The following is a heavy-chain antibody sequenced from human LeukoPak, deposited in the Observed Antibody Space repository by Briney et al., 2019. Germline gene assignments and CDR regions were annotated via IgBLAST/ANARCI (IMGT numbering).Heavy chain of an antibody. D-gene: IGHD2-2*01. Sequence: GASVKVSCKASGYTFTGYYMHWVRQAPGQGLELMGWINPNSGGTNYAQKFQGRVTMTRDTSISTAYMELSRLRSDDTAVYYCARRYCSSTSCYEGYYYMDVWGKGTTVTISS. J-gene: IGHJ6*03. CDR1: GYTFTGYY. V-gene: IGHV1-2*02. CDR2: INPNSGGT. CDR3: ARRYCSSTSCYEGYYYMDV.